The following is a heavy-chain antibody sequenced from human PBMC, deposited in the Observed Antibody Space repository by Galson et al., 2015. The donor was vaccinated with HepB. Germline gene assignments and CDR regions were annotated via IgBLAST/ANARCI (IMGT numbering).Heavy chain of an antibody. Sequence: ETLSLTCTVSGGSISSSSYYWGWIHQPPGKGLEWIGSIYYSGSTYYNPSLKSRVTISVDTSKNQFSLKLSSVTAADTAVYYCAREVAHQTQTYGSGTKGGIYGMDVWGQGTTVTVSS. D-gene: IGHD3-10*01. CDR1: GGSISSSSYY. J-gene: IGHJ6*02. V-gene: IGHV4-39*07. CDR2: IYYSGST. CDR3: AREVAHQTQTYGSGTKGGIYGMDV.